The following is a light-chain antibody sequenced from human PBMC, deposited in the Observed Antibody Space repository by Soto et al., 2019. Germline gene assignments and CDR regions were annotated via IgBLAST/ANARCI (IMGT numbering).Light chain of an antibody. CDR2: GAS. J-gene: IGKJ1*01. CDR1: ESISRW. V-gene: IGKV1-5*01. Sequence: DLPMTQSPSTLSASVGDRVTITCRASESISRWLAWYQQKPGKPPKRLIYGASTLDSGDPSRSSGSASGTDFTLTIRSLQPEDSANYYCHQYNSYVWTFGQGTKVEIK. CDR3: HQYNSYVWT.